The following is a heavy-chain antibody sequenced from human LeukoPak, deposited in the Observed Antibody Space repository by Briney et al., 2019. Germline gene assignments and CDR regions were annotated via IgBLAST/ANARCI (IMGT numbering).Heavy chain of an antibody. J-gene: IGHJ1*01. D-gene: IGHD3-16*01. V-gene: IGHV4-31*03. Sequence: SETLSLTCTVSGASITSYDFYWNWIPQQPGKGLEWIGYIYYTGSTYYNSSLKSRVTISIDTSKNQFSLNLSSVTAANTAVYYCARGPPFASRGQGTLVTVSS. CDR2: IYYTGST. CDR1: GASITSYDFY. CDR3: ARGPPFAS.